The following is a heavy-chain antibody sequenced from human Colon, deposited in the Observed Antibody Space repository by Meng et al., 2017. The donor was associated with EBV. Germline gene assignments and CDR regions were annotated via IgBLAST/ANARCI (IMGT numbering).Heavy chain of an antibody. CDR1: GGSFSGYY. D-gene: IGHD3-10*01. CDR2: INHSGST. J-gene: IGHJ5*02. Sequence: QLQQWGAGLVKTSETLSLTCAVYGGSFSGYYWNWIRQPPGKGLEWIGEINHSGSTNYNPSLKSRVTISVDTSKNQFSLKLSSVTAADTAVYYCARASYGSGSPLGESWFDPWGQGTLVTVSS. V-gene: IGHV4-34*01. CDR3: ARASYGSGSPLGESWFDP.